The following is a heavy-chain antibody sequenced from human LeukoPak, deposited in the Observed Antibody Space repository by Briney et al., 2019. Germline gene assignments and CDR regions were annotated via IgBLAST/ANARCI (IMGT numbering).Heavy chain of an antibody. V-gene: IGHV4-34*01. CDR1: GESSFSNYY. D-gene: IGHD3-22*01. J-gene: IGHJ4*02. CDR3: SRQVVGNDY. Sequence: SETLSLTCAVYGESSFSNYYWGWIRRTPGGALEWIGEINHSGYTNYNPSLKCRVTLSIHTSKNQFSLRLNSVTAADTAVYYCSRQVVGNDYWGQGTLVTVSS. CDR2: INHSGYT.